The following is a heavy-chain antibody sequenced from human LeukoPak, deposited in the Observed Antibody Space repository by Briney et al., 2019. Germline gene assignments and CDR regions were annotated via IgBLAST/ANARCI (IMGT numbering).Heavy chain of an antibody. J-gene: IGHJ4*02. D-gene: IGHD3-22*01. V-gene: IGHV1-18*04. CDR1: GYTFTGYY. Sequence: ASVKVSCKASGYTFTGYYMHWVRQAPGQGLEWMGWISAYNGNTNYAQKLQGRVTMTTDTSTSTAYMELRSLRSDDTAVYYCARETYYYDSSGYPTYYFDYWGQGTLVTVSS. CDR3: ARETYYYDSSGYPTYYFDY. CDR2: ISAYNGNT.